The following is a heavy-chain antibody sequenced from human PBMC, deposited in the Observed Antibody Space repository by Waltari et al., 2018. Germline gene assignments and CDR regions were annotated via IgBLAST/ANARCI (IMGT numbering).Heavy chain of an antibody. J-gene: IGHJ3*02. D-gene: IGHD5-18*01. CDR1: GYTFTSYA. CDR3: ARIYTAMIPNDAFDI. CDR2: INDGNGNT. V-gene: IGHV1-3*01. Sequence: QVQLVQSGAEVKKPGASVKVSCKASGYTFTSYAMHWVRQAPGQRLEWMGWINDGNGNTKYSQKFQGRVTITRDTSASTAYMELSSLRSEDTAVYYCARIYTAMIPNDAFDIWGQGTMVTVSS.